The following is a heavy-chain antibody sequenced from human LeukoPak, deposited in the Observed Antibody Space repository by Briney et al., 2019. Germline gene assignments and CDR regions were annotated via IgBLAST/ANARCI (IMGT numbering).Heavy chain of an antibody. CDR2: INPNSGGT. J-gene: IGHJ3*02. D-gene: IGHD1-26*01. Sequence: ASVKVSCKASGYTFTGYYMHWVRQAPGQGLEWMGWINPNSGGTNYAQKFQGRVTMTRDTSISTAYMELSRLRSDDTAVYYCARTSGSYLFDAFDIWGQGTMVTVSS. CDR1: GYTFTGYY. CDR3: ARTSGSYLFDAFDI. V-gene: IGHV1-2*02.